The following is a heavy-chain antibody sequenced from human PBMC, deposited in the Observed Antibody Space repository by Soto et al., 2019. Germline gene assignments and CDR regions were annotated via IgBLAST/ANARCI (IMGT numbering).Heavy chain of an antibody. CDR2: ISGSGGST. Sequence: HPGGSLRLSCAASGFTFSSYAMSWVRQAPGKGLEWVSAISGSGGSTYYADSVKGRFTISRDNSKNTLYLQMNSLRAEDTAVYYCARDRVIAARRLIDAFDIWGQGTMVTVS. J-gene: IGHJ3*02. CDR1: GFTFSSYA. V-gene: IGHV3-23*01. CDR3: ARDRVIAARRLIDAFDI. D-gene: IGHD6-6*01.